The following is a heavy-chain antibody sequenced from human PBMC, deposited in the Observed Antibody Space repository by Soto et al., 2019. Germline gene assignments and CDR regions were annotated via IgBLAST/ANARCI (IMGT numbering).Heavy chain of an antibody. CDR1: GHTFTSYY. Sequence: ASVKVSCKASGHTFTSYYMHWVRQAPGQGLEWMGIINPSGGSTSYAQKFQGRVTMTRDTSTSTVYMELSSLRSEDTAVYYCARENIQLWSQIDPWGQGTLVTVSS. J-gene: IGHJ5*02. CDR3: ARENIQLWSQIDP. CDR2: INPSGGST. D-gene: IGHD5-18*01. V-gene: IGHV1-46*01.